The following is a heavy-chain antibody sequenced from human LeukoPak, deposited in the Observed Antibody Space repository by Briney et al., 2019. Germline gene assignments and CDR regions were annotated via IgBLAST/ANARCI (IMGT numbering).Heavy chain of an antibody. J-gene: IGHJ4*02. V-gene: IGHV1-18*01. Sequence: GASVKVSCKASGYTFSSYGISWVRQAPGQGLEWMGWISAYNGNTNYAQKVQGRVTLTTETSTSTAYMGLRSLRSDDTAVYYCARDRQLGSSGYYAAYWGQGTLVTVSS. CDR1: GYTFSSYG. D-gene: IGHD3-22*01. CDR3: ARDRQLGSSGYYAAY. CDR2: ISAYNGNT.